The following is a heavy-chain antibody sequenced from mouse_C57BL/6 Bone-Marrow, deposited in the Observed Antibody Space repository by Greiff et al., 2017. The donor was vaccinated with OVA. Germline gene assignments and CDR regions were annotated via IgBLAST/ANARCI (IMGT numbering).Heavy chain of an antibody. Sequence: EVKVEESGGGLVQPGESLKLSCESNEYEFPSHDMSWVRKTPEKRLELVAAINSDGGSTYYPDTMERRFIISRDNTKKTLYLQMSSLRSEDTALYYCARLGRGSNAMDYWGQGTSVTVSS. J-gene: IGHJ4*01. D-gene: IGHD4-1*01. V-gene: IGHV5-2*03. CDR3: ARLGRGSNAMDY. CDR1: EYEFPSHD. CDR2: INSDGGST.